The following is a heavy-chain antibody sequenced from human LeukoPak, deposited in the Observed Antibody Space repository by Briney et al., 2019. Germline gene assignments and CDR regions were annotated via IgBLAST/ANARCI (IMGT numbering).Heavy chain of an antibody. D-gene: IGHD2-2*02. CDR3: AKCGPGSTSCYTIAFDI. V-gene: IGHV3-30*02. J-gene: IGHJ3*02. CDR2: IRYDGSNK. CDR1: GFTFGDYA. Sequence: GGSLRLSCTGSGFTFGDYAMSWVRQAPGKGLEWVAFIRYDGSNKYYADSVKGRFTISRDNSKNTLYLQMNSLRAEDTAVYYCAKCGPGSTSCYTIAFDIWGQGTMVTVSS.